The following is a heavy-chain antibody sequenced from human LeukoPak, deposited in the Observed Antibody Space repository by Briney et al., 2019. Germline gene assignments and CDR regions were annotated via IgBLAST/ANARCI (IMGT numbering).Heavy chain of an antibody. Sequence: GGSLRLSCVASGFSFSWSWMNWVRQAPGKGLVWVSHIDGGGSRTTYADSVKGRFTISRDNAKDSLYLQMNSLRAEDTAVYYCARDGSTSRTEFDYWGQGTLVTVSS. CDR3: ARDGSTSRTEFDY. CDR2: IDGGGSRT. V-gene: IGHV3-74*01. D-gene: IGHD2-2*01. CDR1: GFSFSWSW. J-gene: IGHJ4*02.